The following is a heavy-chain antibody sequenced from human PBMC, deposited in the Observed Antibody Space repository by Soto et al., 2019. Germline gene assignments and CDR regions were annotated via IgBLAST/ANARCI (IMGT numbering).Heavy chain of an antibody. D-gene: IGHD6-19*01. Sequence: GASVKVSCKASGYTFTSYAMHWVRQAPGQRLEWMGWINAGNGNTKYSQKFQGRVTITRDTSASTAYMELSSLRSEDTAVYYCARVFPIAVAGDYWGQGTLVTVSS. CDR3: ARVFPIAVAGDY. CDR1: GYTFTSYA. V-gene: IGHV1-3*01. J-gene: IGHJ4*02. CDR2: INAGNGNT.